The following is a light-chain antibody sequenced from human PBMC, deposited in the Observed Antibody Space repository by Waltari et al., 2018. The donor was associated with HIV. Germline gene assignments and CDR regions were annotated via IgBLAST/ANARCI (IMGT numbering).Light chain of an antibody. CDR3: ASWDDSLHGYG. J-gene: IGLJ1*01. Sequence: QSVLPQPPSVSGAPGHRVIISSSGGSSNLATHAFNSYPHLPGRTPTLLIDYDDLLPSGVSERCSASKSGTSAALAISGLQSEDEGDYYCASWDDSLHGYGFGSGTKISV. CDR1: SSNLATHA. CDR2: YDD. V-gene: IGLV1-36*01.